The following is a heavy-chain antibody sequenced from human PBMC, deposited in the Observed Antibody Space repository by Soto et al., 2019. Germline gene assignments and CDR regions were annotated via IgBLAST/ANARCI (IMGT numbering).Heavy chain of an antibody. Sequence: SETLSLTCAVYGGSFSGYYWTWIRQPPGTGLEWIGEINHSGSTNYNPSLKSRAIISIDTSNSQFSLKLTSVTAADTAVYYCATYQVGGAGRGRWSQGTLVTVSS. CDR1: GGSFSGYY. V-gene: IGHV4-34*01. D-gene: IGHD1-26*01. CDR2: INHSGST. J-gene: IGHJ4*02. CDR3: ATYQVGGAGRGR.